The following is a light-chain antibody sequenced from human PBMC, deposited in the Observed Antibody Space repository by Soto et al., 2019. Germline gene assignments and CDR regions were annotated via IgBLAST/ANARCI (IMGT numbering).Light chain of an antibody. CDR1: TGAVTSDHY. J-gene: IGLJ3*02. CDR2: DTN. CDR3: LLFFGGGRRV. V-gene: IGLV7-46*01. Sequence: QAVVTQEPSLTVSPGGTVTLTCGSNTGAVTSDHYPYWFQQKPGQAPRTLISDTNNKHSWTPARFSGSLLGGKAALTLSGAHPEDEAEYYCLLFFGGGRRVFGGGTKVTVL.